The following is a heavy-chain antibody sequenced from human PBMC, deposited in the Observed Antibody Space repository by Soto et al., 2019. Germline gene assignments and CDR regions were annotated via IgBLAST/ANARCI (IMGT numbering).Heavy chain of an antibody. Sequence: HVQLVESGGGLVEPGGSLRLSCAASGFSFSDYYVNWIRQAPGKGLEWISYTCRSLYPIYYADSVKGRFSISRDSARNSVFLQMNSLRVADTAVYYCARDNRTFWNGYYRRYDYYGMDVWGRGTTVIVSS. D-gene: IGHD3-3*01. CDR2: TCRSLYPI. V-gene: IGHV3-11*01. CDR1: GFSFSDYY. J-gene: IGHJ6*02. CDR3: ARDNRTFWNGYYRRYDYYGMDV.